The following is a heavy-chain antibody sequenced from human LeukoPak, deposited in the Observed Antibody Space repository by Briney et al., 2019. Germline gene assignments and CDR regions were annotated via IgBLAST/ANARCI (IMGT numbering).Heavy chain of an antibody. CDR3: GRDPNGDYIGAFDFQR. CDR2: ITAGSSTK. Sequence: GGSLRLSCVASGFTFSNSAMVWVRQAPGKGLEWVSAITAGSSTKKYADSVKDRFTISRDNSKDTLYLQMTSLRDEDTAVYYCGRDPNGDYIGAFDFQRWGRGTLVTVSS. D-gene: IGHD4-17*01. CDR1: GFTFSNSA. V-gene: IGHV3-23*01. J-gene: IGHJ1*01.